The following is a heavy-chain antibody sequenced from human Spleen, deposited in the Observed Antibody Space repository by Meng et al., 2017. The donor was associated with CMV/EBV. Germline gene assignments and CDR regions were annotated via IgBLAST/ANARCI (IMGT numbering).Heavy chain of an antibody. CDR2: IIPIFGTT. CDR3: AREGLAYGMDV. CDR1: GGTFSSYA. Sequence: SVKVSCKASGGTFSSYAVSWVRQAPGQGLEWMGGIIPIFGTTNYAQKFQGRVTISTDESTSTAYMELSSLRSEDTAVYYCAREGLAYGMDVWGQGTTVTVSS. J-gene: IGHJ6*02. V-gene: IGHV1-69*05.